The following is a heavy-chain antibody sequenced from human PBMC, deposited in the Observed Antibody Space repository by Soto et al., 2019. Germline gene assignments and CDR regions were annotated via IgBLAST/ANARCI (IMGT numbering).Heavy chain of an antibody. J-gene: IGHJ3*02. Sequence: QVQLVESGGGVVQPGRSLRLSCAASGFTFSSYAMHWVRQAPGKGLEWVAVISYDGSNKYYADSVKGRFTISRDNSKNTLYLQMNSLRAEDTAVYYCERETGDSSGYYVTTDAFDIWCQGTMVTVSS. CDR3: ERETGDSSGYYVTTDAFDI. V-gene: IGHV3-30-3*01. D-gene: IGHD3-22*01. CDR2: ISYDGSNK. CDR1: GFTFSSYA.